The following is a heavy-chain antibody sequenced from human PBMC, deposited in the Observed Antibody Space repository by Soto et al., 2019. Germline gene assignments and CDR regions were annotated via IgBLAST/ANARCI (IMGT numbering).Heavy chain of an antibody. CDR3: AREARYYDRSQQFFDY. Sequence: QTWGSLRLSCAASGFSFISYAIRFFGQAPCKWLEWLVIITYNGNNKYYADSVKGRFTISRDNSRNILYLQMNSLRPEDTAVFYCAREARYYDRSQQFFDYWGQGALVTV. CDR1: GFSFISYA. D-gene: IGHD3-22*01. V-gene: IGHV3-30*14. J-gene: IGHJ4*02. CDR2: ITYNGNNK.